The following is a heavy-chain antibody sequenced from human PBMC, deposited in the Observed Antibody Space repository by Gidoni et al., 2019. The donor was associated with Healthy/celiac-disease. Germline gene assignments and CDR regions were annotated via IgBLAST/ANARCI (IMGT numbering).Heavy chain of an antibody. V-gene: IGHV4-34*01. Sequence: QVQLQQWGAGLLKPSETLSLTCAFYGGSFSGYYGSWIRQPPGKGLEGIGKINHSGSTNYNPSSKSGVTISVDTSKNQFSLKLSSVTAADTAVYYCARWYDSSGQRPTGDYWGQGTLVTVSS. CDR3: ARWYDSSGQRPTGDY. D-gene: IGHD3-22*01. J-gene: IGHJ4*02. CDR2: INHSGST. CDR1: GGSFSGYY.